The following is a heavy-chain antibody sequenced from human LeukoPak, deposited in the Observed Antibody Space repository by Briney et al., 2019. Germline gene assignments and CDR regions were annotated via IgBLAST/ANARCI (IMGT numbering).Heavy chain of an antibody. V-gene: IGHV4-59*01. CDR2: IYYSGST. CDR3: ARVPHIHYAFDI. Sequence: SETLSLTCTVSGGTISSYYWSWIRQPPGKGLEWIGYIYYSGSTNYNPSLKSRVTISVDTSKNQFSLKLSSVTAADTAVYYCARVPHIHYAFDIWGQGTMVTVSS. J-gene: IGHJ3*02. CDR1: GGTISSYY.